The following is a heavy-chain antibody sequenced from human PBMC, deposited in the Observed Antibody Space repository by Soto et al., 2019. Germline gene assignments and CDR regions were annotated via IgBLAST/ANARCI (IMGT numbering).Heavy chain of an antibody. CDR1: GDTFGSFV. Sequence: QVQVLQSGAEVRKPGSSVKVSCKASGDTFGSFVINWVRQAPGQGLAWMGRVTPVFGTPSYAQKFQGRVTITADESTRTVYMELSGLRFEDTAVYYCAREHAVDITGYCYYLDLWGQGPLVTVSS. D-gene: IGHD3-22*01. J-gene: IGHJ4*02. V-gene: IGHV1-69*01. CDR3: AREHAVDITGYCYYLDL. CDR2: VTPVFGTP.